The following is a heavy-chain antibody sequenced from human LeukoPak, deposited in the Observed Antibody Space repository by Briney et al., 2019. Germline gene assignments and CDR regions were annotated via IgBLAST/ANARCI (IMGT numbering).Heavy chain of an antibody. CDR3: ARTTPRNSGFDY. D-gene: IGHD4-23*01. V-gene: IGHV4-31*03. CDR2: IYYSGST. CDR1: GGSISSGGYY. J-gene: IGHJ4*02. Sequence: SETLSLTCTVSGGSISSGGYYWSWIRQHPGKGLEWIGYIYYSGSTYYNPSLESRVTISVDTSKNQFSLKLSSVTAADTAVYYCARTTPRNSGFDYWGQGTLVTVSS.